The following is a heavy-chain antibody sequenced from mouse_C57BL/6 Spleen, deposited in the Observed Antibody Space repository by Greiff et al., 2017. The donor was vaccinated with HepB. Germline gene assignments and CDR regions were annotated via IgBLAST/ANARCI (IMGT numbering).Heavy chain of an antibody. Sequence: VHVKQSGAELVRPGASVKLSCTASGFNIKDYYMHWVKQRPEQGLEWIGRIDPEDGDTEYAPKFQGKATMTADTSSNTAYLQLSSLTSEDTAVYYCTTSTYYDPRMDYWGQGTSVTVSS. CDR3: TTSTYYDPRMDY. CDR1: GFNIKDYY. CDR2: IDPEDGDT. J-gene: IGHJ4*01. V-gene: IGHV14-1*01. D-gene: IGHD2-4*01.